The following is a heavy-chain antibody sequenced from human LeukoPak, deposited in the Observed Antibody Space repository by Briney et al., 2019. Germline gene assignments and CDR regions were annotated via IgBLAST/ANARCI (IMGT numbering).Heavy chain of an antibody. V-gene: IGHV3-23*01. Sequence: GSLRLSCAASGFTFSSYAMSWVRQAPGKGLEWVSAISGSGGSTYYADSVKGRFTISRDNSKNTLYLQMNSLIAEDTAVYYCAKDPFGVGATKDFDYWGQGTLVTVSS. J-gene: IGHJ4*02. CDR3: AKDPFGVGATKDFDY. D-gene: IGHD1-26*01. CDR2: ISGSGGST. CDR1: GFTFSSYA.